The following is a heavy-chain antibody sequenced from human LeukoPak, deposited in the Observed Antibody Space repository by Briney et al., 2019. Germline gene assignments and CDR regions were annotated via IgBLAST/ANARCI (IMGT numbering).Heavy chain of an antibody. CDR1: GGSISSSGYY. J-gene: IGHJ5*02. D-gene: IGHD1-26*01. CDR3: ARHEYSGSYYGLSWFDP. Sequence: SETLSLTCTVSGGSISSSGYYWGWIRQPPGKGLEWIASIYYSGSTYYNPSLKSRVTISVDTSKNQLSLKLSSLTAANTAVYYCARHEYSGSYYGLSWFDPWGQGTLVTVSS. CDR2: IYYSGST. V-gene: IGHV4-39*01.